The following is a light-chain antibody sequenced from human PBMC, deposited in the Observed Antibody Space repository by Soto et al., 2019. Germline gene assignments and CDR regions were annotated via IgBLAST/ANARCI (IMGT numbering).Light chain of an antibody. V-gene: IGKV3-20*01. CDR2: GAS. J-gene: IGKJ1*01. CDR1: QSVSSSY. Sequence: EIVLTQSPRTLSLSPGERATLSCRASQSVSSSYLAWYQQKLGQAPRLLIYGASSRATGIPGRFSGSGSGTDFPLTISRLEPEDFAVYYCQQYGSSSTWTFGQGTKVEIK. CDR3: QQYGSSSTWT.